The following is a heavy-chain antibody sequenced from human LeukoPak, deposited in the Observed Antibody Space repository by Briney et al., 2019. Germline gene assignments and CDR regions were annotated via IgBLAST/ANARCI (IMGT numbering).Heavy chain of an antibody. D-gene: IGHD3-3*01. CDR3: ARFLWSGSKRLDY. V-gene: IGHV4-59*08. CDR2: IYHSGSA. CDR1: GGSITNYY. Sequence: PSETLSLTCTVSGGSITNYYWSWLRQPPGKGLEWIGYIYHSGSAIYNPSLKSRVTISVDTSKNEFSLKVNSVTAADTAVYYCARFLWSGSKRLDYWGQGTVVTVSS. J-gene: IGHJ4*02.